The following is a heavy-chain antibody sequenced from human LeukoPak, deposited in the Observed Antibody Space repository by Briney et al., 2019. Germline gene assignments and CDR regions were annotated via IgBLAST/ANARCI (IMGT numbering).Heavy chain of an antibody. CDR3: ARLLYSSRLFDY. J-gene: IGHJ4*02. D-gene: IGHD6-13*01. CDR2: ISSSGGYI. CDR1: GFTFSSYT. Sequence: PGGSLRLSCAASGFTFSSYTMNWVRQAPGKGLEWVSSISSSGGYIYYADSVKGRFTISRDNAKNSLYLQMNSLTAEDTAVYYCARLLYSSRLFDYWGQGTLVTVSS. V-gene: IGHV3-21*01.